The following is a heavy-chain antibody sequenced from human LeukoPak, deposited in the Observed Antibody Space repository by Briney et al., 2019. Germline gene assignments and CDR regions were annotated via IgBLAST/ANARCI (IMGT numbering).Heavy chain of an antibody. J-gene: IGHJ4*02. D-gene: IGHD1-1*01. V-gene: IGHV7-4-1*02. CDR3: ARQHLPTADY. Sequence: ASVKVSCKTSGYTFTKYAINWVRQAPGQGLEWMEWINTNTGNPTYAQGFTGRFVFSLDTSVSTAYLQISSLKAEDTAVYYCARQHLPTADYWGQGTLVTVPS. CDR1: GYTFTKYA. CDR2: INTNTGNP.